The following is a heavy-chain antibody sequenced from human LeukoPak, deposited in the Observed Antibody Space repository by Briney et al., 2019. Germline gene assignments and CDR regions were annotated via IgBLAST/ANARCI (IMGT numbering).Heavy chain of an antibody. CDR1: GFTFSDYA. V-gene: IGHV3-23*01. CDR3: ARDPEYQLLYYFDY. J-gene: IGHJ4*02. Sequence: SGGSLRLSCAASGFTFSDYAMSWVRQAPGKGLEWVSTISDNGGGTYYADSVKGRFTISRDNSKNTLYLQMNSLRAEDTAVYYCARDPEYQLLYYFDYWGQGTLVTVSS. CDR2: ISDNGGGT. D-gene: IGHD2-2*01.